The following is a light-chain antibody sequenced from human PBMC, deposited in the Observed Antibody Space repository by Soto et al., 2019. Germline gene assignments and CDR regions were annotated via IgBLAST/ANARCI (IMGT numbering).Light chain of an antibody. V-gene: IGKV1-33*01. J-gene: IGKJ1*01. CDR1: QDISIY. CDR3: QQFDNLPSWT. CDR2: DAS. Sequence: DIQITQSPSSLSSSVLERFTITCRASQDISIYLNWYQQKPGKAPKLLIYDASNLETGVPSRFSGSGSGTDFTFTISSLQPEDIATYYCQQFDNLPSWTFGQGTKVDIK.